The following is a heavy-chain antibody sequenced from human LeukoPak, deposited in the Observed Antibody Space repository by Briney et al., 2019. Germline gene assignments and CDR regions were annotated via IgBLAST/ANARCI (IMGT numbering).Heavy chain of an antibody. V-gene: IGHV3-11*01. CDR1: GFTFSDYY. J-gene: IGHJ4*02. D-gene: IGHD3-22*01. CDR2: ISSSGRTI. CDR3: ARDFTPEYYYDSSDYYHHY. Sequence: PGGSLRLSCAASGFTFSDYYMSWIRQAPGKGLEWVSYISSSGRTIYYADSVKGRFTVSRDNAKNSLFLQMNSLRAEDTAVYYCARDFTPEYYYDSSDYYHHYWGRGTLVTVSS.